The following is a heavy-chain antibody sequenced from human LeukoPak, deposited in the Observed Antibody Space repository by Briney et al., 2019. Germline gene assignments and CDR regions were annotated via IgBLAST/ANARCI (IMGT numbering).Heavy chain of an antibody. J-gene: IGHJ4*02. CDR1: GGSISSYY. CDR2: IYYSGST. D-gene: IGHD6-19*01. CDR3: ASRSSGWWTVFDY. Sequence: SETLSLTCTVSGGSISSYYWSWIRQPPGKGLEWIGYIYYSGSTNYNPSLKSRVTVSVDTSKNQFSLKLSSVTAADTAVYYCASRSSGWWTVFDYWGQGTLVTVSS. V-gene: IGHV4-59*01.